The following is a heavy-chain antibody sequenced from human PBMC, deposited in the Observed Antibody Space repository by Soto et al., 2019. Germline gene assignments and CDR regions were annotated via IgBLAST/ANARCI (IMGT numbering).Heavy chain of an antibody. CDR3: ARARSGYSVSWHGGYFDY. CDR2: ITSSGNFI. D-gene: IGHD6-13*01. Sequence: LRLSCAASGFTFSSYSMNWVRQAPVKGLEWVSVITSSGNFIYYADSVKGRFTISRDNAKNSLSLQMNSLRAEDTAVYYCARARSGYSVSWHGGYFDYCGQGTLVTVSS. V-gene: IGHV3-21*01. J-gene: IGHJ4*02. CDR1: GFTFSSYS.